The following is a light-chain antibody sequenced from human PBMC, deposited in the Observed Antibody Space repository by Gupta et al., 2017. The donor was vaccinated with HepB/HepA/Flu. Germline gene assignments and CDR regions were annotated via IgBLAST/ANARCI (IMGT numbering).Light chain of an antibody. V-gene: IGLV2-11*01. CDR1: ISDVGGYNY. CDR3: DSYEGTQTLV. Sequence: QSPLTQPRSVSGSPGQSVTISCTGTISDVGGYNYVSWYQQHQGKDTKLILYDVTKWPSGVADRFSGSKSGNTASLTISGLRAEDEADYYCDSYEGTQTLVFGGGTKLTVL. J-gene: IGLJ2*01. CDR2: DVT.